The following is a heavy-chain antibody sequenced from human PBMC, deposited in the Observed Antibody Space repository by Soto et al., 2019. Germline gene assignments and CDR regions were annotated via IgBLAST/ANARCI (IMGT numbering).Heavy chain of an antibody. D-gene: IGHD3-3*01. J-gene: IGHJ6*02. V-gene: IGHV4-59*01. CDR3: ARDNGDYDFWSGYYPKPYGMDV. CDR2: IYYSGST. Sequence: PSETLSLTCTVSGGSISSYYWSWIRQPPGRGLEWIGYIYYSGSTNYNPSLKSRVTISVDTSKNQFSLKLSSVTAADTAVYYCARDNGDYDFWSGYYPKPYGMDVWGQGTTVTVSS. CDR1: GGSISSYY.